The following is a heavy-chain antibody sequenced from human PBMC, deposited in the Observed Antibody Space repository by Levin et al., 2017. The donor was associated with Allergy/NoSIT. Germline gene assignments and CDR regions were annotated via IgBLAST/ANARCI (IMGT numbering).Heavy chain of an antibody. D-gene: IGHD2-2*01. V-gene: IGHV3-49*03. Sequence: GGSLRLSCTTSGFTFGNYAMTWLRQAPGKGLEWVGFIRSKAYGGTTEYAASVKGRFTMSREDSKSIAYLQMDSLKTEDIAVYYCSTLYCSRTTCYPPWGQGTLVTVSS. CDR1: GFTFGNYA. J-gene: IGHJ5*02. CDR3: STLYCSRTTCYPP. CDR2: IRSKAYGGTT.